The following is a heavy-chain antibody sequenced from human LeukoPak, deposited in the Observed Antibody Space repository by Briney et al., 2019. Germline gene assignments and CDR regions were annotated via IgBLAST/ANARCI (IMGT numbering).Heavy chain of an antibody. J-gene: IGHJ3*02. Sequence: SETLSLTCTVSGGSISSGSDYWSWTRQPAGKGLEWVGRIYTSGSTNYNPSLKSRVTISVDTSKNQFSLKLRSVTAADTAVYYCARDRGYSYSTTKAFDIWGQGTMVTVS. V-gene: IGHV4-61*02. D-gene: IGHD5-18*01. CDR3: ARDRGYSYSTTKAFDI. CDR2: IYTSGST. CDR1: GGSISSGSDY.